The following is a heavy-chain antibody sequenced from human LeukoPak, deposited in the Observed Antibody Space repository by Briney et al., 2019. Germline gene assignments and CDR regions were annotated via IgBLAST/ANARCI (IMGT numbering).Heavy chain of an antibody. CDR2: ISSSSSYI. Sequence: GGSLRLSCAASGFTFSDYYMSWIRQAPGKGLEWVAYISSSSSYINYADSVKGRFTISRDNAKNSLYLQMNSLRAEDTAIYYCTRVGYIDEGIDYWGQGTLVTVSS. V-gene: IGHV3-11*06. CDR3: TRVGYIDEGIDY. D-gene: IGHD5-24*01. J-gene: IGHJ4*02. CDR1: GFTFSDYY.